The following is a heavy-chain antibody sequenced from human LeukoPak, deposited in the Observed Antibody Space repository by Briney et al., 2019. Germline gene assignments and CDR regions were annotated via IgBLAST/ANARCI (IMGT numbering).Heavy chain of an antibody. CDR1: GFSFGDYA. Sequence: GGSLRLSCTSVGFSFGDYAVSWFRQAPGKGVEWVGYISSKAFGATPQYAPSVRGRFTISRDDSKSIAHLQMNSLKTEDTAVYYCTRNTVTVHFDYWGQGTPVTVSS. J-gene: IGHJ4*02. CDR3: TRNTVTVHFDY. D-gene: IGHD4-17*01. V-gene: IGHV3-49*03. CDR2: ISSKAFGATP.